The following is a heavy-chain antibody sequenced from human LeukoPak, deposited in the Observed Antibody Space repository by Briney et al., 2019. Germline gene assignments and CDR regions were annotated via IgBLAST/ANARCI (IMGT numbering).Heavy chain of an antibody. Sequence: QPGGSLRLSCAASGLTFSVAGMHWVRQAPGKGLEWVSAITGTGGSTYYADSVKGRFTISRDNSKSTLYLQMNRLRAEDTAIYDCAKRSCSGTTCYPLDYWGQGTLVTVSS. CDR2: ITGTGGST. J-gene: IGHJ4*02. CDR1: GLTFSVAG. CDR3: AKRSCSGTTCYPLDY. D-gene: IGHD6-19*01. V-gene: IGHV3-23*01.